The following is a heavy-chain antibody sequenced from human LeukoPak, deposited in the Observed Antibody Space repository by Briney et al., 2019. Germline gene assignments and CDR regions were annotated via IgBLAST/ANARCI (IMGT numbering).Heavy chain of an antibody. J-gene: IGHJ5*02. V-gene: IGHV4-38-2*02. Sequence: PSETLSLTCTVSGYSISSGYYWGWIRQPPGKGLEWIGSIYHSGSTYYNPSLKSRVTISVDTSKNQFSLKLSSVTAADTAVYYCARDGPARYSYVNWFDPWGQGTLVTVSS. CDR1: GYSISSGYY. CDR2: IYHSGST. CDR3: ARDGPARYSYVNWFDP. D-gene: IGHD5-18*01.